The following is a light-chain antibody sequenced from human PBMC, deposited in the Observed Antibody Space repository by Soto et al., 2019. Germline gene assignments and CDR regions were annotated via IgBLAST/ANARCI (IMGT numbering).Light chain of an antibody. CDR1: QSVSSTY. CDR3: QQYGTSPPT. CDR2: GAS. J-gene: IGKJ4*01. V-gene: IGKV3-20*01. Sequence: VLTQSPGTLSLSPGETATLSCRASQSVSSTYLAWYQQKPGQAPGLLLYGASNRASGIPDRFAGSGSGTDFTLTISRLEPEDFAVYYCQQYGTSPPTLGGGTKVDIK.